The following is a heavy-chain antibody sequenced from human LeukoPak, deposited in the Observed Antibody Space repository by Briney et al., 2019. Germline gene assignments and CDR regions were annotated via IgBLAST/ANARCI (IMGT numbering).Heavy chain of an antibody. J-gene: IGHJ4*02. V-gene: IGHV3-9*01. CDR2: ISWNSGSI. CDR3: ARMRGDCHGGSCYCDY. D-gene: IGHD2-15*01. CDR1: GFTFDDYA. Sequence: QPGRSLRLSCAASGFTFDDYAMHWVRQAPGKGLEWVSGISWNSGSIGYADSVKGRFTISRDNAKNTLYLQMNNLRVEDTALYYCARMRGDCHGGSCYCDYWGQGTLVTVSS.